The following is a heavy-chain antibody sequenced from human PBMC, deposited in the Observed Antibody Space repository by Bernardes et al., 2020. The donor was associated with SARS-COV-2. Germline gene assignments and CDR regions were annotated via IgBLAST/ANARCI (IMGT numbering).Heavy chain of an antibody. CDR1: GGSIGSSNYY. D-gene: IGHD2-21*01. CDR2: VYSGGNS. J-gene: IGHJ6*02. CDR3: AGSSCGIDCYIGGLRSWDYGMDV. V-gene: IGHV4-39*01. Sequence: SETLSLTCTVSGGSIGSSNYYWGWIRQAPGKGLDWFGSVYSGGNSYYNPSLQIRVCESVDTSRNQFSLMLSFVTAADSGVYYCAGSSCGIDCYIGGLRSWDYGMDVWGPGTTVTVSS.